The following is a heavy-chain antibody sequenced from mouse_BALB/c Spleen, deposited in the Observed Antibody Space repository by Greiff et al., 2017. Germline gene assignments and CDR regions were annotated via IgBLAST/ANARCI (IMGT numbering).Heavy chain of an antibody. J-gene: IGHJ4*01. CDR3: ARLYDYDVGAMDY. V-gene: IGHV5-6*01. D-gene: IGHD2-4*01. CDR1: GFTFSSYG. Sequence: EVQGVESGGDLVKPGGSLKLSCAASGFTFSSYGMSWVRQTPDKRLEWVATISSGGSYTYYPDSVKGRFTISRDNAKNTLYLQMSSLKSEDTAMYYCARLYDYDVGAMDYWGQGTSVTVSS. CDR2: ISSGGSYT.